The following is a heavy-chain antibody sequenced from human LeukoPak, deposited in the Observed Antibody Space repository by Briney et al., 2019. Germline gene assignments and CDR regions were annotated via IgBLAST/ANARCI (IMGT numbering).Heavy chain of an antibody. V-gene: IGHV3-30*03. CDR2: ISYDGSNK. D-gene: IGHD6-13*01. CDR1: GFTFSSYG. CDR3: ARDRGSSSWYAFDY. J-gene: IGHJ4*02. Sequence: GGSLRLSCAASGFTFSSYGTHWVRQAPGKGLEWVAVISYDGSNKYYADSVKGRFTISRDNSKNTLYLQMNSLRAEDTAVYYCARDRGSSSWYAFDYWGQGTLVTVSS.